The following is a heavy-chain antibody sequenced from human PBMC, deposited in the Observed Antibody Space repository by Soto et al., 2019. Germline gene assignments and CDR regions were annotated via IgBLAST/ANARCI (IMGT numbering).Heavy chain of an antibody. CDR3: ARAGVATIYPGNNWFDP. Sequence: PSETLSLTCTVSGDSISSYSWSWIRQPPGKGLEWIGYIYNSGTTNYNPSLKSRVTMSVDTSKNQFSLRLSSVTAADTAMYYCARAGVATIYPGNNWFDPWGQGTLVTVS. CDR2: IYNSGTT. D-gene: IGHD5-12*01. CDR1: GDSISSYS. J-gene: IGHJ5*02. V-gene: IGHV4-59*08.